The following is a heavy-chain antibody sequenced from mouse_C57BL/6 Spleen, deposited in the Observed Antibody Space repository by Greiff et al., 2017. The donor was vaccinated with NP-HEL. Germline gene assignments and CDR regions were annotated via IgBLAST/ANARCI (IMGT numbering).Heavy chain of an antibody. CDR1: GYAFSSSW. D-gene: IGHD2-4*01. CDR2: IYPGEGDT. CDR3: ARQAYDYDVWFAY. V-gene: IGHV1-82*01. J-gene: IGHJ3*01. Sequence: VQLKESGPELVKPGASVKISCKASGYAFSSSWMNWVKQRPGKGLEWIGRIYPGEGDTNYNGKFKGKATLTADKSSSTAYMQLSSLTSEDSAVYFCARQAYDYDVWFAYWGQGTLVTVSA.